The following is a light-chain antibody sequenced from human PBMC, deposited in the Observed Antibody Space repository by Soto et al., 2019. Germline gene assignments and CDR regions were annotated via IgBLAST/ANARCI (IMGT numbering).Light chain of an antibody. CDR2: YDS. V-gene: IGLV3-21*04. CDR1: NVRSKS. CDR3: QVWDSSSDHVV. J-gene: IGLJ2*01. Sequence: SYELTQPPSVSVAPGKTARITCGGNNVRSKSVNWYQQKPGQAPVLVIYYDSDRPSGIPERFSGSNSGNTATLTISRVEAGDEADYYCQVWDSSSDHVVFGGGTQLTVL.